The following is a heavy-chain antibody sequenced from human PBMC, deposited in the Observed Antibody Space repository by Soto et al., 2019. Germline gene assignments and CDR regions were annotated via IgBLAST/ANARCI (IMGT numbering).Heavy chain of an antibody. J-gene: IGHJ6*03. V-gene: IGHV3-23*01. D-gene: IGHD2-15*01. CDR2: ISGSGGST. CDR3: AKAAGYCSGGSCYPDIPYYYYMDV. CDR1: GFTFSSYA. Sequence: EVQLLESGGGLVQPGGSLRLSCAASGFTFSSYAMSWVRQAPGKGLEWVSAISGSGGSTYYADSVKGRFTISRDNSKNTLYLQMNSLRADDTAVYYCAKAAGYCSGGSCYPDIPYYYYMDVWGKGTTVTVSS.